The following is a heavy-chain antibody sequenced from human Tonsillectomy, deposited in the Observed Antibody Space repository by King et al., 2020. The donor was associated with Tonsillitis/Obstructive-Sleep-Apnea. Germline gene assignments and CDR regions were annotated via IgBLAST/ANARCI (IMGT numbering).Heavy chain of an antibody. CDR2: IWYDGTNK. J-gene: IGHJ3*02. Sequence: VQLVESGGGVVQPGRSLRLSCAASGFTFSYYAMHWVRQAPGKGLEWVAFIWYDGTNKYYADSVKGRFTISRDNSKNTLYLQMNSLRADDTAVYYCARNTGYDTGAFDICGQGTTVTVSS. CDR3: ARNTGYDTGAFDI. D-gene: IGHD5-12*01. V-gene: IGHV3-33*01. CDR1: GFTFSYYA.